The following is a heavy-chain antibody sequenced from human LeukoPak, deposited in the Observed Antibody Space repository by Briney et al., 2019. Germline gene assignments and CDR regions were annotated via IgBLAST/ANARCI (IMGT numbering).Heavy chain of an antibody. CDR3: ARWRSGWSIDC. D-gene: IGHD6-19*01. CDR1: RYTFYNYA. J-gene: IGHJ4*02. V-gene: IGHV3-23*01. CDR2: FRGGGASK. Sequence: GGSLRHSCAASRYTFYNYALTCVRHTPGERLEWVSTFRGGGASKYYADSVKGRFTISRNNLKNTVYLQMNSLREEDTAVYYWARWRSGWSIDCGGWGTRVTVS.